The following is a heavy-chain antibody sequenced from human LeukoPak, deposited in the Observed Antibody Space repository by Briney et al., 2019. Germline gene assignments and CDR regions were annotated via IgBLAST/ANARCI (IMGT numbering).Heavy chain of an antibody. D-gene: IGHD1-26*01. CDR1: GFSFKDYG. CDR2: INWNGGGT. J-gene: IGHJ6*02. V-gene: IGHV3-9*01. Sequence: GGSLRLSCAATGFSFKDYGMHWVRHPPGKALEWVSAINWNGGGTDYADSVKGRFTISRDNAKNSLYLQLSSLRPEDTALYYCAKHLTATNTYIFFGLDVWGQGTSVTVSS. CDR3: AKHLTATNTYIFFGLDV.